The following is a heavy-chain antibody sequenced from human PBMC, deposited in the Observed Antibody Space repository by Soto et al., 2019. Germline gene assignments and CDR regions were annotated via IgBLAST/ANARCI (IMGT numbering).Heavy chain of an antibody. J-gene: IGHJ6*02. D-gene: IGHD3-10*01. CDR2: IRHDGSND. CDR1: GFTFSAFG. CDR3: GSVNTVRSWDYDGMDI. V-gene: IGHV3-33*03. Sequence: QLHLVESGGGVVQPGASVRLSCEASGFTFSAFGMHWVRQAPGKGLEWVAGIRHDGSNDYYSDFAKGRLTISRDNSRDTLYLQINSLRADDSAVYYRGSVNTVRSWDYDGMDIWGQGTTVTVSS.